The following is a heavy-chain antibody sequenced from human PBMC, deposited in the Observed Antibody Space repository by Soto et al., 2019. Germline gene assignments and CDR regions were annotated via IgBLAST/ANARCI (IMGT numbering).Heavy chain of an antibody. V-gene: IGHV4-61*01. CDR2: IYYSGST. D-gene: IGHD3-22*01. CDR3: ARDTMYYYDSSGFDY. J-gene: IGHJ4*02. CDR1: GGSVSSGSYY. Sequence: SETLSLTCTVSGGSVSSGSYYWSWIRQPPGKGLEWIGYIYYSGSTNYNPSLKSRVTISVDTSKNQFSLKLSSVTAADTAVYYCARDTMYYYDSSGFDYWGQGTLVTVSS.